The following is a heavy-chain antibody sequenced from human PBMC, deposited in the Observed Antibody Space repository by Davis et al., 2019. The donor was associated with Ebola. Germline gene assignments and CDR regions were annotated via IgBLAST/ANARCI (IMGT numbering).Heavy chain of an antibody. CDR1: GYTFTDYN. J-gene: IGHJ4*02. Sequence: ASVKVSCKASGYTFTDYNIHWMRQAPGQGLEWLGRVILKSGATNYAQKFQGRVTMTRDTSISTVYMELSGLTSDDTAVYYCARGHNYGFEYWGQGTLVTVSS. CDR2: VILKSGAT. D-gene: IGHD5-18*01. V-gene: IGHV1-2*06. CDR3: ARGHNYGFEY.